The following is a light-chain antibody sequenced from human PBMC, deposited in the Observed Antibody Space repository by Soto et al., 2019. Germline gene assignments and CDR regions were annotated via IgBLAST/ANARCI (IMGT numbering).Light chain of an antibody. J-gene: IGKJ4*01. V-gene: IGKV3-11*01. CDR3: QQRSNWPLT. CDR2: DAS. CDR1: QNIANDY. Sequence: EVALTQSPGTLSLSPGARATLSCRASQNIANDYLTWYQQKPGQAPRVLIYDASNRAIGIPARFSGSGSGTDFTLTISSLEPEDFAVYYCQQRSNWPLTFGGGTKVEIK.